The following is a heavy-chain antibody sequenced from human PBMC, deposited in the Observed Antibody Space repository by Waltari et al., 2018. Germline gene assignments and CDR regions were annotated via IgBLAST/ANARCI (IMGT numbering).Heavy chain of an antibody. V-gene: IGHV1-69*13. CDR3: ARGFYSSGYYPYYYGMDV. J-gene: IGHJ6*02. CDR2: VIPIFGTA. D-gene: IGHD3-22*01. Sequence: QVQLVQSGAEVKKPGSSVKVSCKASGGTFSSYAISWVRQAPGQGLEWMGGVIPIFGTANYAQKFKGRVTITADESTSTAYMELSSLRSEDTAVYYCARGFYSSGYYPYYYGMDVWGQGTTVTVSS. CDR1: GGTFSSYA.